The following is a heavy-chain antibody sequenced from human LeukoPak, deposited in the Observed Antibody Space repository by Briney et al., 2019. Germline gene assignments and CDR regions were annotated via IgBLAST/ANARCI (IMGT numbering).Heavy chain of an antibody. CDR3: ASRIVDTAMVYFDY. Sequence: ASETLSLTCAVYGGSFSGYYWSWIRRPPGKGLEWIGEINHSGSTNYNPSLKSRVTISVDTSKNQFSLKLSSVTAADTAVYYCASRIVDTAMVYFDYWGQGTLVTVSS. V-gene: IGHV4-34*01. CDR2: INHSGST. D-gene: IGHD5-18*01. J-gene: IGHJ4*02. CDR1: GGSFSGYY.